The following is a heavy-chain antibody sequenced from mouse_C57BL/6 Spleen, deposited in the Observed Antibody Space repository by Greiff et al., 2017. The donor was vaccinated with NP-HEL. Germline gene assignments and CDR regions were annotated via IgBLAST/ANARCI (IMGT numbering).Heavy chain of an antibody. Sequence: VKLMESGPELVKPGASVKISCKASGYAFSSSWMNWVKQRPGKGLEWIGRIYPGDGDTNYNGKFKGKATLTADKSSSTAYMQLSSLTSEDSAVYFWARSDYYGSSYYWGQGTTLTVSS. D-gene: IGHD1-1*01. J-gene: IGHJ2*01. V-gene: IGHV1-82*01. CDR2: IYPGDGDT. CDR1: GYAFSSSW. CDR3: ARSDYYGSSYY.